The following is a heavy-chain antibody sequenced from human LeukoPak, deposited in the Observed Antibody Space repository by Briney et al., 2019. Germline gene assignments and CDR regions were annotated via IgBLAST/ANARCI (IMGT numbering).Heavy chain of an antibody. D-gene: IGHD2-2*01. CDR1: GFTFSSYS. Sequence: GGSLRLSCAASGFTFSSYSMNWARQAPGKGLEWVSSISSSSSYIYYADSVKGRFTISRDNAKNSLYLQMNSLRAEDTAVYYCARDLTCSSTSCSAFDIWGQGTMVTVSS. CDR2: ISSSSSYI. CDR3: ARDLTCSSTSCSAFDI. J-gene: IGHJ3*02. V-gene: IGHV3-21*01.